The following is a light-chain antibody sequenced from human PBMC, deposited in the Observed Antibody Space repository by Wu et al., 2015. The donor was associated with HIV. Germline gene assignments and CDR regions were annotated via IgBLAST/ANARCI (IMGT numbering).Light chain of an antibody. CDR1: RVLVA. J-gene: IGKJ1*01. CDR3: QQYYLYET. V-gene: IGKV1-5*03. CDR2: KAS. Sequence: VGDRVTITXGPVRVLVALGLYQQKPGKAPKVLIYKASNLESGVPSRFSGSGSGTEFTLTIHSLQPDDFATYYCQQYYLYETFGQGTKVEI.